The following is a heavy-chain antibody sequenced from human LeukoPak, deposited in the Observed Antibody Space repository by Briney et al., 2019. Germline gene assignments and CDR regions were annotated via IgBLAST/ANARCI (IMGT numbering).Heavy chain of an antibody. Sequence: PSETLSLTCTVSGGSISSSSYYWGWIRQAPGKGLEWIGYMYYSGTAHYNMSLKRRVTISVDTSKNQFSLKLSSVTATDTAVYYCAGSGTYSDDAFDIWGQGTMVTVSS. CDR2: MYYSGTA. CDR3: AGSGTYSDDAFDI. V-gene: IGHV4-39*01. J-gene: IGHJ3*02. D-gene: IGHD3-10*01. CDR1: GGSISSSSYY.